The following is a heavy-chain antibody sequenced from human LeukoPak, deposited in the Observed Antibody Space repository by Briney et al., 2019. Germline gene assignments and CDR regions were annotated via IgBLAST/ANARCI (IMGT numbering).Heavy chain of an antibody. D-gene: IGHD3-10*01. CDR2: IKPNSGGT. CDR3: ATNILIRDIINWFDP. CDR1: GYSFADYY. J-gene: IGHJ5*02. V-gene: IGHV1-2*02. Sequence: ASVKVSCKASGYSFADYYMHWVRQAPGQGLEWMGWIKPNSGGTRSTQKFQGRVTMTRDTSISTAYMELSSLRYDDTAVYYCATNILIRDIINWFDPWGQGTLVTVSS.